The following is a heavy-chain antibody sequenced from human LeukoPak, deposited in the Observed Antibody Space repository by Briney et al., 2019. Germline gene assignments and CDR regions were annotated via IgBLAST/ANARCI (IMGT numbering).Heavy chain of an antibody. J-gene: IGHJ6*03. V-gene: IGHV3-23*01. CDR2: ISGSGGAT. CDR3: TRSVPMVVTPEGDYYYYMDV. Sequence: GGSLRLSCAASGFTFSSYVMSWVRQAPGKGPEWVSSISGSGGATYYADSVKGRFTISRDDSKNTAYLQMNSLKTEDTAVYYCTRSVPMVVTPEGDYYYYMDVWGKGTTVTISS. D-gene: IGHD4-23*01. CDR1: GFTFSSYV.